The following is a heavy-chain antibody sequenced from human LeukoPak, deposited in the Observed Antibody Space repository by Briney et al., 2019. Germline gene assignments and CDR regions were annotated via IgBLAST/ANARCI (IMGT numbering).Heavy chain of an antibody. D-gene: IGHD3-10*01. CDR1: GGSISSSSYY. CDR3: ARGLAYYGSHAYYFDY. V-gene: IGHV4-39*01. J-gene: IGHJ4*02. CDR2: IYYSGST. Sequence: SSETLSLTCTVSGGSISSSSYYWGWIRQPPGEGLEWIGGIYYSGSTYYNPSLKSRVTISVDTSKNQFSLKLSSVTAADTAVYYCARGLAYYGSHAYYFDYWGQGTLVTVSS.